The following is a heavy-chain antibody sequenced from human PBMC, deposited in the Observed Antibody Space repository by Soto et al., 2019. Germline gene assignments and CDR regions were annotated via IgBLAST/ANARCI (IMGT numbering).Heavy chain of an antibody. J-gene: IGHJ4*02. D-gene: IGHD6-19*01. Sequence: LRLSCAASGFTFSDYYMSWIRQAPGKGLEWVSYISSSSSYTNYADSVKGRFTISRDNAKNSLYLQMNSLRAEDTAVYYCARGKSPIAVAAKVFAYWGQGSLVTVSS. CDR2: ISSSSSYT. CDR1: GFTFSDYY. CDR3: ARGKSPIAVAAKVFAY. V-gene: IGHV3-11*06.